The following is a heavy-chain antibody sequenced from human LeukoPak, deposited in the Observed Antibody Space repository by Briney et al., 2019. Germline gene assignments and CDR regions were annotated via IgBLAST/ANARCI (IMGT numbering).Heavy chain of an antibody. CDR2: ISGSGGST. CDR1: GFTFSSYA. V-gene: IGHV3-23*01. CDR3: AKDHEGVVVWPAFDI. D-gene: IGHD3-22*01. Sequence: GVSLRLSCAASGFTFSSYAMSWVRQAPRKGLEWVSAISGSGGSTYYADSVKGRFTISRDNSKNTLYLQMNSLRAEDTAVYYCAKDHEGVVVWPAFDIWGQGTMVTVSS. J-gene: IGHJ3*02.